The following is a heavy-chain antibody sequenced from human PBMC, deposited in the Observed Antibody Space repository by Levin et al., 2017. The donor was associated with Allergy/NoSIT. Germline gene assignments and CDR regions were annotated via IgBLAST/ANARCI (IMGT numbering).Heavy chain of an antibody. Sequence: SVKVSCKASGGTFSSYAISWVRQAPGQGLEWMGGIIPIFGTANYAQKFQGRVTITADESTSTAYMELSSLRSEDTAVYYCARVIATHGDKEALFDYWGQGTLVTVSS. CDR3: ARVIATHGDKEALFDY. D-gene: IGHD4-17*01. J-gene: IGHJ4*02. V-gene: IGHV1-69*13. CDR2: IIPIFGTA. CDR1: GGTFSSYA.